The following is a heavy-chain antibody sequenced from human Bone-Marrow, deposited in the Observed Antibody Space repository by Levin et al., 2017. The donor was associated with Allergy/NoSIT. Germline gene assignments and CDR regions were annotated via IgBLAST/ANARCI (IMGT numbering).Heavy chain of an antibody. CDR1: GFNLDDYA. D-gene: IGHD6-13*01. V-gene: IGHV3-43D*04. Sequence: PGGSLRLSCAASGFNLDDYAMHWVRQVPGKGLEWVSLISWDGGNTYYAASVNGRFAISRDKGKQSLYLQMNSLRVEDSALYYCARDVVTSSWSNDPSNYYFYGVDVWGQGTPVAVSS. CDR3: ARDVVTSSWSNDPSNYYFYGVDV. J-gene: IGHJ6*02. CDR2: ISWDGGNT.